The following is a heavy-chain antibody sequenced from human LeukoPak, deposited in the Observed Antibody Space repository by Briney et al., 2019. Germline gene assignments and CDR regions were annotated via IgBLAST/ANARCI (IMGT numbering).Heavy chain of an antibody. V-gene: IGHV4-34*01. CDR3: ARVRQYNWNYSRWFDP. Sequence: SETLSLTCAVYGGSFSGYYWSWIRQPPGKGLEWIGEINHSGSTNYNPSLKSRVTISVDTSKNQFSLKLSSVTAADTAVYYCARVRQYNWNYSRWFDPWGQGTLVTVSS. CDR2: INHSGST. J-gene: IGHJ5*02. D-gene: IGHD1-7*01. CDR1: GGSFSGYY.